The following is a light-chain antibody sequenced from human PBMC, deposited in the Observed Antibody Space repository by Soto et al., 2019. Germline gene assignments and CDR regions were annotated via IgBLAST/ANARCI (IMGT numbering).Light chain of an antibody. CDR2: ESA. CDR1: QSVDNY. Sequence: EIVLTQSPATLSLSPGERATLSCRASQSVDNYLDWYQQKPGQAHRLLIYESANRATGIPVRFRGSGSGTDFILTISSLEPEDFAVYDCQQYNNWTRATFGRGTKVDIK. J-gene: IGKJ4*01. V-gene: IGKV3-11*01. CDR3: QQYNNWTRAT.